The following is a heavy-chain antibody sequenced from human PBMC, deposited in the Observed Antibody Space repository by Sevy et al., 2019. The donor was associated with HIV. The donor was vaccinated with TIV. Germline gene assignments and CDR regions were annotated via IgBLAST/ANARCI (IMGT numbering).Heavy chain of an antibody. V-gene: IGHV4-61*02. CDR3: ARGGYGDYAGAFDI. Sequence: SETLSLTCTVSGGSIGSGSYYWSWIRQPAGKGLEWIWRIYTSGSTNYNPSLKSRVTISVDTSKNQFSLKLSSVTAADTAVYYCARGGYGDYAGAFDIWGQGTMVTVS. CDR1: GGSIGSGSYY. J-gene: IGHJ3*02. CDR2: IYTSGST. D-gene: IGHD4-17*01.